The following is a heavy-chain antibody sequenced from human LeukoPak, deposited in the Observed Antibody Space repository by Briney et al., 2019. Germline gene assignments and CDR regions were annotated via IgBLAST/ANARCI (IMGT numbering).Heavy chain of an antibody. V-gene: IGHV4-59*08. CDR3: ARDSSGYYRIDY. Sequence: SSETLSLTCTVSGGSISSYYWSWIRQPPGKGLEWIGYVFHSGSTNYNPSLKSRVTISVDTSKNQFSLKLTSVTAADTAVYYCARDSSGYYRIDYWGQGTLVTVSP. D-gene: IGHD3-22*01. J-gene: IGHJ4*02. CDR2: VFHSGST. CDR1: GGSISSYY.